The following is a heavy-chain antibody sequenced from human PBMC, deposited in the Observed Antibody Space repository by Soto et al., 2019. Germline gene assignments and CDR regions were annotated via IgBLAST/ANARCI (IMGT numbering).Heavy chain of an antibody. CDR3: TSGDFWSGEDYYYYMDV. D-gene: IGHD3-3*01. Sequence: GGSLRLSCTASGFTFGDYAMSWFRQAPGKGLEWVGFIRSKAYGGTTEYAASVKGRFTISRDDSKSIAYLQMNSLKTEDTAVYYCTSGDFWSGEDYYYYMDVWGKGTTVTVSS. J-gene: IGHJ6*03. CDR2: IRSKAYGGTT. V-gene: IGHV3-49*03. CDR1: GFTFGDYA.